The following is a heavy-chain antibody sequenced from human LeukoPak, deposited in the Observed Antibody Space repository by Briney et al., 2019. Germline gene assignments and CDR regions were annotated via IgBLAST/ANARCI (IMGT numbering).Heavy chain of an antibody. Sequence: GASVKVSCKASGYTFTSYGISWVRQAPGQGLEWMGWISAYNGNTNYAQKLQGRVTMTTDTSTSTAYMELRSLRSDDTAVYYCARDEGYCSSTSCYDRGSWFDPWGQGTLVTVSS. CDR3: ARDEGYCSSTSCYDRGSWFDP. CDR1: GYTFTSYG. V-gene: IGHV1-18*01. D-gene: IGHD2-2*01. CDR2: ISAYNGNT. J-gene: IGHJ5*02.